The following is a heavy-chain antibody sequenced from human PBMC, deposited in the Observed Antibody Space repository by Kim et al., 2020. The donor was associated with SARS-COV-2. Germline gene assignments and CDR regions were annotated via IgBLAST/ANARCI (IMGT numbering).Heavy chain of an antibody. Sequence: GGSLRLSCAASGFTFSDYYMSWIRQAPGKGLEWVSYISSSSSYTNYADSVKGRFTISRDNAKNSLYLQMNSLRAEDTAVYYCAREGDYYDSSGSPLYFDYWGQGTLVTVSS. D-gene: IGHD3-22*01. V-gene: IGHV3-11*05. J-gene: IGHJ4*02. CDR3: AREGDYYDSSGSPLYFDY. CDR1: GFTFSDYY. CDR2: ISSSSSYT.